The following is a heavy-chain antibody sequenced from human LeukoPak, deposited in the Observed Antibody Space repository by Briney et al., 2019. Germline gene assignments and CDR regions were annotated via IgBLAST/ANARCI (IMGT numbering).Heavy chain of an antibody. D-gene: IGHD3-10*01. V-gene: IGHV4-34*01. CDR2: INHSGST. Sequence: PSETLSLTCAVYGGSFSGYYWSWIRQPPGKGLEWIGEINHSGSTNYNPSLKSRVTISVDTSRNQFSLKLSSVTAADTAVYYCARGRGTFDIWGQGTVVTVSS. CDR1: GGSFSGYY. J-gene: IGHJ3*02. CDR3: ARGRGTFDI.